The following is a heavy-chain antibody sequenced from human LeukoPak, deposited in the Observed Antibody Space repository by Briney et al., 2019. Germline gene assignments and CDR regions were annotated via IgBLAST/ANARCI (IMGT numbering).Heavy chain of an antibody. CDR2: ISSSGSTI. J-gene: IGHJ4*02. V-gene: IGHV3-11*04. CDR1: GFTFSDYN. D-gene: IGHD6-19*01. CDR3: ARDQGYSSGLYTITYFDY. Sequence: GGSLRLSCAGSGFTFSDYNMSWVRQAPGKGREGVSYISSSGSTIYHAASVKGRFTISRDNSKNSLYLQMNSLRAEDTAVYYCARDQGYSSGLYTITYFDYWGQGTLVSVSS.